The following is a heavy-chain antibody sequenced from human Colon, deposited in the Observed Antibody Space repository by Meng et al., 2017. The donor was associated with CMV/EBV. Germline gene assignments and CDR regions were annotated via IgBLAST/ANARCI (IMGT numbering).Heavy chain of an antibody. J-gene: IGHJ4*02. V-gene: IGHV1-2*06. Sequence: SVHLSCKASGYTFTGYWTHWVRQAPGQGLEWMGRIKPSTGDTNYAQNFQGRVTVTRDTSISTVYMEVNSLTSDDTAVYYCTREGFDYWGQGALVTVSS. CDR1: GYTFTGYW. CDR2: IKPSTGDT. CDR3: TREGFDY.